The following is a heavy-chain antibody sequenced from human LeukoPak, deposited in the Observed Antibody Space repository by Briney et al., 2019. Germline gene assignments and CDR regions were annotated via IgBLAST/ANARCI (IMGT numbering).Heavy chain of an antibody. Sequence: SETLSLTCTVSGGSISSSSYYWGWIRQPPGKGLEWIGSIYYSGSTYYNPSLKSRVTISVDTSKNQFSLKLSSVTAADTAVYYCARKGGTRGPLNYWGQGTLVTVSS. D-gene: IGHD2-8*01. V-gene: IGHV4-39*01. CDR1: GGSISSSSYY. CDR3: ARKGGTRGPLNY. J-gene: IGHJ4*02. CDR2: IYYSGST.